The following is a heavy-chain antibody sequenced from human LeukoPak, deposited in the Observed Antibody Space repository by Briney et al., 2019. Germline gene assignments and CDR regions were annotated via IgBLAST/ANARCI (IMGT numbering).Heavy chain of an antibody. CDR3: ARYRGRSGSSYYFDS. V-gene: IGHV4-34*12. D-gene: IGHD6-19*01. J-gene: IGHJ4*02. CDR1: GGSFSGYY. Sequence: PSETLSLTCGVYGGSFSGYYWSWIRQPPGKRLEWMGEIIHTGSTNYNPSLKSRVTISIDTSKSQFSLRLSSVTAVDTAVYYCARYRGRSGSSYYFDSWGQGILVTVSS. CDR2: IIHTGST.